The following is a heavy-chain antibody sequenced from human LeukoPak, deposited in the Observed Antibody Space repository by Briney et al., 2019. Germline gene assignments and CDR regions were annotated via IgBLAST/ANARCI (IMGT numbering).Heavy chain of an antibody. J-gene: IGHJ4*02. CDR1: GFTFSSHS. CDR3: ARRGSGWEFDY. Sequence: GGSLRLSCVASGFTFSSHSMHWVRQAPGKGLEYVSGIRSNGGSTYFAKSVKGRFTISRDNSKNTRDLQMGSLRAEDMAVYYCARRGSGWEFDYWGQGTLVTVSS. V-gene: IGHV3-64*01. CDR2: IRSNGGST. D-gene: IGHD6-19*01.